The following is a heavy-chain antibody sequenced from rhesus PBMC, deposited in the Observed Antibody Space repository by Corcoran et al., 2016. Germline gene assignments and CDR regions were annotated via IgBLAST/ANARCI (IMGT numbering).Heavy chain of an antibody. D-gene: IGHD4-23*01. V-gene: IGHV4-65*01. CDR1: GGSVSSSNW. CDR2: ISGSSGST. J-gene: IGHJ4*01. CDR3: ARDGDTVTTMGYFDY. Sequence: QVQLQESGPGLVKPSETLSLTCAVSGGSVSSSNWWRWIRQPPGQGLAWIGYISGSSGSTDYNPSLKSRVTISTDTAKNQFSLKLSSVTAADTAVYYCARDGDTVTTMGYFDYWGQGVLVTVSS.